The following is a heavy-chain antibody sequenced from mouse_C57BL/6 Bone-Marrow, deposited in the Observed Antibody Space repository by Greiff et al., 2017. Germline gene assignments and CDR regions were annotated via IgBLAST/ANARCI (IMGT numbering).Heavy chain of an antibody. J-gene: IGHJ4*01. CDR1: GYTFTSYW. V-gene: IGHV1-61*01. CDR3: ARETRTVVATKGMDY. D-gene: IGHD1-1*01. Sequence: QVQLQQPGAELVRPGSSVKLSCKASGYTFTSYWMDWVKQRPGQGLEWIGNIYPSDSETHYNQKFKDKATLTVDKSSSTAYMQLSSLTSEDSAVYYCARETRTVVATKGMDYWGQGTSVTVSS. CDR2: IYPSDSET.